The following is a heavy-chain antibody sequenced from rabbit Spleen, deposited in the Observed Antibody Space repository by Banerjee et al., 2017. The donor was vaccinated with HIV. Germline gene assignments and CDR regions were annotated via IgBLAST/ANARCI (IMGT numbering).Heavy chain of an antibody. CDR3: ARDLDGVIGWNFGW. V-gene: IGHV1S7*01. CDR2: IDPVFGIA. J-gene: IGHJ6*01. D-gene: IGHD4-1*01. Sequence: QLKETGGGLVQPGGSLTLSCKASGFAFTTYYMSWVRQAPGKGLEWIGSIDPVFGIANYASWVNGRFTISRDNVQNTVDLQINSLTAADTATYFCARDLDGVIGWNFGWWGQGTLVTVS. CDR1: GFAFTTYY.